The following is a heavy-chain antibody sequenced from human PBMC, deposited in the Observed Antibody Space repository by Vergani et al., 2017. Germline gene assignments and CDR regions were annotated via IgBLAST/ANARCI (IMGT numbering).Heavy chain of an antibody. V-gene: IGHV4-59*01. CDR1: GGSISSYY. J-gene: IGHJ3*02. CDR2: IYYSGST. D-gene: IGHD3-3*01. Sequence: QVQLQESGPGLVKPSETLSLTCTVSGGSISSYYWSWIRQPPGKGLEWIGYIYYSGSTNYNPSLKGRVTIAVDTSKNQFSLKLSSVTAADTAVYYCAAGGYDVWSGETLDAFDIWGQGTMVTVSS. CDR3: AAGGYDVWSGETLDAFDI.